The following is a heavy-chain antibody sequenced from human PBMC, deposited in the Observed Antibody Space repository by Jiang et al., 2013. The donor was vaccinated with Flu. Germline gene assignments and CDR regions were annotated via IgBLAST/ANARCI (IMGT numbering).Heavy chain of an antibody. CDR2: IYYTGST. D-gene: IGHD5-12*01. J-gene: IGHJ4*02. CDR3: ARVPPGGGYDWGYFDY. CDR1: GGSISSSSYY. Sequence: GSGLVKPSETLSLTCTVSGGSISSSSYYWGWIRQPPGKGLEWIGYIYYTGSTYYNPSLKSRATISVHTSKNQCSLKLSSVTAADTAVYYCARVPPGGGYDWGYFDYWGQGILVTVSS. V-gene: IGHV4-39*07.